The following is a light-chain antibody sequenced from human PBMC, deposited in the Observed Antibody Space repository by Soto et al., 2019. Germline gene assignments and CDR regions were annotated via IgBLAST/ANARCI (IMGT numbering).Light chain of an antibody. J-gene: IGKJ2*01. V-gene: IGKV2-28*01. CDR2: LGS. CDR3: MQALQTPT. Sequence: DIVMTQSPLSLPVTPGEPASISCRSSQSLLHSNGYNYLDWYLQKPGQSPQLLIYLGSNRASGVPDRFSGSGAGTDFTLKISRVEAEDVGVYYSMQALQTPTFDEGTKLEIK. CDR1: QSLLHSNGYNY.